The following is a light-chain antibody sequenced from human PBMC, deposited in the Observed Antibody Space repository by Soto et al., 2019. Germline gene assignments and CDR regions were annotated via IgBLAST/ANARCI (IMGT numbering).Light chain of an antibody. Sequence: QSVLTQPTSASGTPGQRVTISCSGSSSNIGSNYVYWYQQLPGTAPKLLIYRNNQRPSGFPDRFYGSKSGTSASLAISGLRSEDEADYYCAAWDDRLSGRVVFGGGTKLTVL. CDR3: AAWDDRLSGRVV. CDR2: RNN. V-gene: IGLV1-47*01. J-gene: IGLJ2*01. CDR1: SSNIGSNY.